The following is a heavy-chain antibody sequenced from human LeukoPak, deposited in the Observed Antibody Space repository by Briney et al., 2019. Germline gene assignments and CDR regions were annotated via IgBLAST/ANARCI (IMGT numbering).Heavy chain of an antibody. Sequence: GSLRLSCAASGFPFRSYWMSWVRQAPGKGLEWVANMKYDGSEKYYVDSVKGRFTISRDNAKNSLYLQMNSLRAEDTAVYYCARDIEAAGLFLDYWGQGTLVTVSS. D-gene: IGHD6-13*01. V-gene: IGHV3-7*01. CDR2: MKYDGSEK. J-gene: IGHJ4*02. CDR3: ARDIEAAGLFLDY. CDR1: GFPFRSYW.